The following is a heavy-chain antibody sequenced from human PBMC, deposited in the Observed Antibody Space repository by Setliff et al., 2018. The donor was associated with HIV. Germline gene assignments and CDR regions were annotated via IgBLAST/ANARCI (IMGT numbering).Heavy chain of an antibody. Sequence: PGGSLRLSCAASGFTFSSYAVSWVRQAPGQGLEWVSAVSGSGDSTYYADSVKGRFTISRDDTKNTLYLQMNSLRAEDTAVYYCAKDRTVVVITIFDYWGQGTLVTVSS. CDR1: GFTFSSYA. V-gene: IGHV3-23*01. D-gene: IGHD3-22*01. J-gene: IGHJ4*02. CDR3: AKDRTVVVITIFDY. CDR2: VSGSGDST.